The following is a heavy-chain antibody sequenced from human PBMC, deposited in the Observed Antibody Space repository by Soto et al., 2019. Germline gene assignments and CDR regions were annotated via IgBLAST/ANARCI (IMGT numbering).Heavy chain of an antibody. CDR2: IIPIFGTA. CDR1: GGTFSSYA. V-gene: IGHV1-69*01. CDR3: ARGGSGGRYPLNWFDP. J-gene: IGHJ5*02. Sequence: QVQLVQSGAEVKKPGSSVKVSCKASGGTFSSYAISWVRQAPGQGLEWMGGIIPIFGTANYAQKFQGRVTITADESTSTAYMEMSSLRYEDTAVYYCARGGSGGRYPLNWFDPWGQGTLVTVSS. D-gene: IGHD2-15*01.